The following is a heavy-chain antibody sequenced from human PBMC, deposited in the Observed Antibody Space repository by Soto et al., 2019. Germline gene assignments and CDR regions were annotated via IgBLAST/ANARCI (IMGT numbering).Heavy chain of an antibody. Sequence: QVHLVQSEAEVKKPGSSVKVSCKASGGTFSSYTVSWVRQAPGQGLEWVGGIIPVFNTTYYAQKFQGRVNILADKSTSTGYIELSNFRSEDTAVDYCAKTLGRGWDPYWGQGTLVTVSS. CDR3: AKTLGRGWDPY. V-gene: IGHV1-69*06. J-gene: IGHJ4*02. CDR2: IIPVFNTT. CDR1: GGTFSSYT. D-gene: IGHD6-19*01.